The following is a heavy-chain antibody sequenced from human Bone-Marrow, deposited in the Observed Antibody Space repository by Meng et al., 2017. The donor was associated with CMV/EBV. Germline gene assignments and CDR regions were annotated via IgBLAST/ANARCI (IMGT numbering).Heavy chain of an antibody. D-gene: IGHD1-26*01. CDR1: GFTFSSYW. J-gene: IGHJ4*02. Sequence: GGSLRLSCAASGFTFSSYWMTWIRQAPGKGVEWVANIKQDGSEKSYVDSVRGRFTVSRDNAKESLYLQMNSLRGEDTAVYFCVRDASAGATRFDQWGQGTLDTVSS. CDR2: IKQDGSEK. CDR3: VRDASAGATRFDQ. V-gene: IGHV3-7*01.